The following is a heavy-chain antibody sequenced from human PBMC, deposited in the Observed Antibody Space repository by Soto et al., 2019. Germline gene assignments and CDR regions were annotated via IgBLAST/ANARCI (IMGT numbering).Heavy chain of an antibody. CDR2: ISWNSGSI. CDR1: GFTFDDYA. J-gene: IGHJ6*03. D-gene: IGHD4-17*01. V-gene: IGHV3-9*01. Sequence: GGSLRLSCAASGFTFDDYAMHWVRQAPGKGLEWVSGISWNSGSIGYADSVKGRLTISRDNAKNSLYLQMNSLRAEDTALYYCAKDYATTHFYYMDVWGKGTTVTVSS. CDR3: AKDYATTHFYYMDV.